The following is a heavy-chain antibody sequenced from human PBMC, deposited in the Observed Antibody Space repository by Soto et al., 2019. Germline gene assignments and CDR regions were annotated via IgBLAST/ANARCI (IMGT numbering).Heavy chain of an antibody. J-gene: IGHJ5*02. D-gene: IGHD3-22*01. Sequence: GGSLRLSCAASGFTVSSDYMSWVRQAPGKGLEWVSVIYTGGSTYYADSVKGRFTISRDNSKNTLYLQMNSLRAEDTAVYHCARHPRGYYYDSSGYFNWFDPWGQGTLVTVSS. V-gene: IGHV3-53*01. CDR3: ARHPRGYYYDSSGYFNWFDP. CDR2: IYTGGST. CDR1: GFTVSSDY.